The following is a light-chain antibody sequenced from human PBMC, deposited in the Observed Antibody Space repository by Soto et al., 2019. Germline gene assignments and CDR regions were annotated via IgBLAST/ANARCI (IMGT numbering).Light chain of an antibody. V-gene: IGLV2-14*01. Sequence: QSALTQPASMSGSPGQSITISCTATSSDLGGSNSVSWYQQHPGKAPKLIIYEVSNRPSGVSNRFSASKSGNTASLTISGLQAEDEADYYCSSYTSSSTRVFGGGTKLTVL. CDR1: SSDLGGSNS. CDR3: SSYTSSSTRV. J-gene: IGLJ3*02. CDR2: EVS.